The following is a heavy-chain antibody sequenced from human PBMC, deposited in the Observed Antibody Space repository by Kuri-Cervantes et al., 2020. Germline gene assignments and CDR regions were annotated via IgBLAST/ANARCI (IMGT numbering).Heavy chain of an antibody. V-gene: IGHV4-34*01. J-gene: IGHJ3*02. CDR1: GGSFSGYY. CDR2: INHSGST. CDR3: ASRDGYNSDAFDI. Sequence: SQTLSLTCAVYGGSFSGYYWSWIRQPPGKGLEWIGEINHSGSTNYNPSLKSRVTISVDTSKNQFSLKLSSVTAADTAVYYCASRDGYNSDAFDIWGQGTMVTVSS. D-gene: IGHD5-24*01.